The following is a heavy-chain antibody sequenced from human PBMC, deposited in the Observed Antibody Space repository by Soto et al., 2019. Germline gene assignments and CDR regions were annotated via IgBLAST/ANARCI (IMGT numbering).Heavy chain of an antibody. CDR3: ARDRDSSSSLQYYYYYYGMDV. J-gene: IGHJ6*02. CDR1: GFTFMSYW. CDR2: INSDGSST. V-gene: IGHV3-74*01. D-gene: IGHD6-6*01. Sequence: GGSLRLSCAASGFTFMSYWMHWGRQAPGKGLVWVSRINSDGSSTSYADSVKGRFTISRDNAKNTLYLQMNSLRAEDTAVYYCARDRDSSSSLQYYYYYYGMDVWGQGTTVTVSS.